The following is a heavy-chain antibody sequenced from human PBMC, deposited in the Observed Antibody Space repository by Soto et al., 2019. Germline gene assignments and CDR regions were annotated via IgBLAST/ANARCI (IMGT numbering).Heavy chain of an antibody. V-gene: IGHV4-30-4*01. D-gene: IGHD5-12*01. CDR1: GASISSGDYY. CDR2: IYYSGTT. Sequence: SESLSLICTVSGASISSGDYYWTWIRQPPEKGLEWIGYIYYSGTTYYNPSLKSRVSISLDTSKNRFSLQLTSVTAADTGVYYCALRFGTAWGQGTTVTVSS. J-gene: IGHJ6*02. CDR3: ALRFGTA.